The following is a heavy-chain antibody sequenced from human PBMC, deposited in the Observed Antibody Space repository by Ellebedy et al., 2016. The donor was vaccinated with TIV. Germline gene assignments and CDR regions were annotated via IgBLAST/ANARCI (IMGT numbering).Heavy chain of an antibody. V-gene: IGHV1-69*04. CDR2: LNPSTGGT. CDR3: ATRMTTVTYYYYYGMDV. Sequence: ASVKVSCKASGGTFSSYAISWVRQAPGQGLEWVGTLNPSTGGTSYAQKFQGRVTMTEDTSTDTAYMELSSLRSEDTAVYYCATRMTTVTYYYYYGMDVWGQGTTVTVSS. CDR1: GGTFSSYA. D-gene: IGHD4-11*01. J-gene: IGHJ6*02.